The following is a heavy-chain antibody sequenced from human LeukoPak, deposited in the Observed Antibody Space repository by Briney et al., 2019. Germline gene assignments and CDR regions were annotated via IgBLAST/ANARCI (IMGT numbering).Heavy chain of an antibody. CDR1: GYTLTELS. D-gene: IGHD1-26*01. CDR3: ARETPLGDYSGSYGGFDY. J-gene: IGHJ4*02. CDR2: INPNSGGT. Sequence: ASVKVSCKVSGYTLTELSMHWVRQAPGQGLEWMGWINPNSGGTNYAQKFQGRVTMTRDTSISTAYMELSRLRSDDTAVYYCARETPLGDYSGSYGGFDYWGQGTLVTVSS. V-gene: IGHV1-2*02.